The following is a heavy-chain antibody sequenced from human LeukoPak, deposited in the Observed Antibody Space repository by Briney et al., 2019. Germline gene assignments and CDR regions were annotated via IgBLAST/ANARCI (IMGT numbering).Heavy chain of an antibody. V-gene: IGHV3-21*04. CDR2: ISSSSSYI. D-gene: IGHD3-16*01. J-gene: IGHJ3*02. CDR1: GFTFSSYS. Sequence: GGSLRLSCAASGFTFSSYSMNWVRQAPGKGLEWVSSISSSSSYIYYADSVKGRFTISRDNAKNSLYLQMNSLRAEDTAVYYCARERDRGGAFDIWGQGTMVTVSS. CDR3: ARERDRGGAFDI.